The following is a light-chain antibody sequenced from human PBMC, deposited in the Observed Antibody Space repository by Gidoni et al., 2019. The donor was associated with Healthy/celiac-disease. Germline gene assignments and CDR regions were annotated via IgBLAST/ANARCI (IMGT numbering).Light chain of an antibody. J-gene: IGKJ2*01. Sequence: DIHMTQSPSSLSASVGDRVTITCRASQSISTYLNWHQQKPGKAPKVLIYAASSLQSGVPSRFSGSGSGTDFTLTISSLQPEDFATYYCQQSYSTPYTFGQGTKLEIK. CDR1: QSISTY. CDR3: QQSYSTPYT. V-gene: IGKV1-39*01. CDR2: AAS.